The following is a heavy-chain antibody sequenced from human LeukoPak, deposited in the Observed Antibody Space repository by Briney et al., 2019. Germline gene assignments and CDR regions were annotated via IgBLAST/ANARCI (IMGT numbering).Heavy chain of an antibody. CDR2: ISSSSSTI. Sequence: PGGSLRLSCAASGFTFSSYSMNWVRQAPGKGLEWVSYISSSSSTIYYADSVKGRFTISRDNAKNSLYLQMNSLRAEDTAVYYCARDQVGTYYDFWSGYLGFDYWGQGTLVTVSS. D-gene: IGHD3-3*01. J-gene: IGHJ4*02. CDR1: GFTFSSYS. CDR3: ARDQVGTYYDFWSGYLGFDY. V-gene: IGHV3-48*01.